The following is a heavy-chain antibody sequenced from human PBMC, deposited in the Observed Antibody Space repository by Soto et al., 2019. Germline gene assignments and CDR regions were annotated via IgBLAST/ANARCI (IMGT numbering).Heavy chain of an antibody. D-gene: IGHD2-2*01. CDR1: GYSFTSYW. CDR2: IYPGDSDT. Sequence: PGESLKISCKGSGYSFTSYWIGWVRQMPGKGLEWMGIIYPGDSDTRYSPSFQGQVTISADKSISTAYPQWSSLRASDTAMYYCARSSLGCSSTSCYSFDPWGQGTLVTVSS. CDR3: ARSSLGCSSTSCYSFDP. V-gene: IGHV5-51*01. J-gene: IGHJ5*02.